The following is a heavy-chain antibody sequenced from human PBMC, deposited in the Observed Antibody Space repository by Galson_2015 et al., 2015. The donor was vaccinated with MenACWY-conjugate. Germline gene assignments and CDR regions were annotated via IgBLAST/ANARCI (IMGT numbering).Heavy chain of an antibody. CDR3: ARQFHSGSGSYYKGAFDI. V-gene: IGHV2-5*02. CDR1: GFSFSTSGVG. CDR2: LYWDDDE. D-gene: IGHD3-10*01. J-gene: IGHJ3*02. Sequence: PALVKPTQTLTLTCSFSGFSFSTSGVGVGWIRQPPGKALEWLALLYWDDDERYSPSLKSRLTITTDTSKNQVALTMTSVGPVDTATYYCARQFHSGSGSYYKGAFDIWSQGTMVPVSS.